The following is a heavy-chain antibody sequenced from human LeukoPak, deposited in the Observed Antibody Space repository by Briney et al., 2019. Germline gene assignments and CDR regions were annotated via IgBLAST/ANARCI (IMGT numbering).Heavy chain of an antibody. CDR3: AKDERFRLARAFDI. CDR2: ISYDGSNK. V-gene: IGHV3-30*18. CDR1: RFTFSSYG. J-gene: IGHJ3*02. Sequence: PGRSLRLSCAASRFTFSSYGMHWVRQAPGKGLEWVAVISYDGSNKYYADSVKGRFTISRDNSKNTLYLQMNSLRAEDTAVYYCAKDERFRLARAFDIWGQGTMVTVSS.